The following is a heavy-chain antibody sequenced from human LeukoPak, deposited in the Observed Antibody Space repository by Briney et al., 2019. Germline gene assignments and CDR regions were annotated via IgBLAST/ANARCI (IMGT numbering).Heavy chain of an antibody. CDR2: IIPMIDTP. CDR3: ARDLGYYDSSGYYKEYFQH. CDR1: GGTFRINA. J-gene: IGHJ1*01. D-gene: IGHD3-22*01. Sequence: GASVKVSCKASGGTFRINAINWVRQAPGKGLEWMGGIIPMIDTPKYAQRFQGRVTITADDSTSTSYMVVSSLRSEDTAVYYCARDLGYYDSSGYYKEYFQHWGQGTLVTVSS. V-gene: IGHV1-69*13.